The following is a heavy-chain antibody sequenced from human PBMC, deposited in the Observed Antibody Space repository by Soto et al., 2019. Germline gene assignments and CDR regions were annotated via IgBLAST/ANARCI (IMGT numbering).Heavy chain of an antibody. CDR2: IHHSGST. CDR3: ARGKRGSSWYRGEEKYYYYGMDV. J-gene: IGHJ6*02. V-gene: IGHV4-34*01. D-gene: IGHD6-13*01. Sequence: WSWIRQPPGKGLEWIGEIHHSGSTNYNPSLKSRVTFSIDTSKRQFSLKVRSVTAADTAVYYCARGKRGSSWYRGEEKYYYYGMDVWGQGTPVTVSS.